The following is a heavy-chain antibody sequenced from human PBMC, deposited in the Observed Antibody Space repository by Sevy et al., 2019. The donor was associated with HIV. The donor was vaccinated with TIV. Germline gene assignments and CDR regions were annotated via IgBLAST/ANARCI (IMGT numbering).Heavy chain of an antibody. CDR1: GFTFNSYT. CDR2: ITSGSTYI. D-gene: IGHD2-2*01. J-gene: IGHJ4*02. V-gene: IGHV3-21*01. Sequence: GGSLRLSCAASGFTFNSYTMNWVRQAPGKGLEWVSSITSGSTYIYYADSVKGRFTIPRDNAKNSLYLQMNSLRAEDTAVYYCARDGGCSSTSCLLFFDFSGQGSLVTVSS. CDR3: ARDGGCSSTSCLLFFDF.